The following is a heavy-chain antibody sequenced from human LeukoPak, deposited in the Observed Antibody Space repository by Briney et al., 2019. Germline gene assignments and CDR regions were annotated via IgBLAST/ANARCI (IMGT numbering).Heavy chain of an antibody. J-gene: IGHJ2*01. CDR3: AKVPKQQLAYWYFDL. Sequence: GGSLRLSCAASGFTFDDYAMHWVRQAPGKGLEWVSGISWNSGSIGYADSVKSRFTISRDNAKNSLYLQMNSLRAEDTALYYCAKVPKQQLAYWYFDLWGRGTLVTVSS. CDR1: GFTFDDYA. CDR2: ISWNSGSI. D-gene: IGHD6-13*01. V-gene: IGHV3-9*01.